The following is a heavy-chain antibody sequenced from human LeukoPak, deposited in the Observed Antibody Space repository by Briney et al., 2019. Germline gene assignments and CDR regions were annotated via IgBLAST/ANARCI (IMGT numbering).Heavy chain of an antibody. D-gene: IGHD2-21*01. CDR3: ARPAYCGGNCYYFPDY. V-gene: IGHV3-48*03. J-gene: IGHJ4*02. Sequence: PGGSLRLSCAASGFTFSSYEMNWVRQAPGKGLEWVAFISNDGTTKYYADSVKGRATISRDNAKNSLYLQMNSLRAEDTAVYYCARPAYCGGNCYYFPDYWGQGTLVTVSS. CDR1: GFTFSSYE. CDR2: ISNDGTTK.